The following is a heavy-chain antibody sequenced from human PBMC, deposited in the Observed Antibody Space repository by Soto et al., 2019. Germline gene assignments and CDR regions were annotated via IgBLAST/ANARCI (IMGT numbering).Heavy chain of an antibody. CDR2: IYTSGST. D-gene: IGHD3-22*01. CDR1: GDSIRNSDFS. CDR3: ARASRVYYYDSSGYYYFDY. Sequence: PSETLSLTCTVSGDSIRNSDFSWAWIRQPAGKGLEWIGRIYTSGSTNYNPSLKSRVTMSVDTSKNQFSLKLSSVTAADTAVYYCARASRVYYYDSSGYYYFDYWGQGTLVTVSS. J-gene: IGHJ4*02. V-gene: IGHV4-61*02.